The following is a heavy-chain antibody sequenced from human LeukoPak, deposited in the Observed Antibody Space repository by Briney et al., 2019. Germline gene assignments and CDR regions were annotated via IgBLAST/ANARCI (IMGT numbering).Heavy chain of an antibody. CDR1: GFTFSSYW. J-gene: IGHJ5*02. Sequence: PGGSLRLSCTASGFTFSSYWMSWVRQAPGKGLEWVANINQDGSEKYYVDSVKGRLTISRDNAKNSLYLQMNSLRGDDTAVYHCARLRAHYSNSIGFWEFDPWGRGTLVTVSS. CDR3: ARLRAHYSNSIGFWEFDP. V-gene: IGHV3-7*01. D-gene: IGHD3-22*01. CDR2: INQDGSEK.